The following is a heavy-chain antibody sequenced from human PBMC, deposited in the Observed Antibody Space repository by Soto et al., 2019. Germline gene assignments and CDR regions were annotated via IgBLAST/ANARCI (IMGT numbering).Heavy chain of an antibody. CDR3: ARDKGPRHYYYYGMDV. CDR1: GFTFSSYA. V-gene: IGHV3-30-3*01. CDR2: ISYDGSNK. Sequence: AGGSLRLSCAASGFTFSSYAMHWVRQAPGKGLEWVAVISYDGSNKYYADSMKGRFTISRDNSKNTLYLQMNSLRAEDTAVYYCARDKGPRHYYYYGMDVWGQGTTVTVSS. J-gene: IGHJ6*02.